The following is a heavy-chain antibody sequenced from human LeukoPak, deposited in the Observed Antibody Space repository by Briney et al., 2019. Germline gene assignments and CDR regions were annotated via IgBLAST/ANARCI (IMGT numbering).Heavy chain of an antibody. CDR3: TTDDPFDY. Sequence: GGSLRLSCAASGFTFSSYGMHWVRQAPGKGLEWVAVISYDGSNKYYADSVKGRFTISRDNSKNTLYLQMNSLRAEDTAVYYCTTDDPFDYWGQGTLVTVSS. J-gene: IGHJ4*02. CDR2: ISYDGSNK. V-gene: IGHV3-30*03. CDR1: GFTFSSYG.